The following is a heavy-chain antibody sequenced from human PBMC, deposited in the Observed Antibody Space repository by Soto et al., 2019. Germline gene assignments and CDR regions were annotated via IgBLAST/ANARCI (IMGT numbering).Heavy chain of an antibody. Sequence: QVQLVESGGGVVQPGRSLRLSCAASGFTFSTYGMHWVRQAPGKGLEWVAVISYDGSNKYYADSVKGRFTISRDNSKSTLFLQMNSLRAEDTAVHYCAKDHLPSTVTTPGYWGQGTLVTVSS. D-gene: IGHD4-17*01. CDR2: ISYDGSNK. V-gene: IGHV3-30*18. CDR3: AKDHLPSTVTTPGY. CDR1: GFTFSTYG. J-gene: IGHJ4*02.